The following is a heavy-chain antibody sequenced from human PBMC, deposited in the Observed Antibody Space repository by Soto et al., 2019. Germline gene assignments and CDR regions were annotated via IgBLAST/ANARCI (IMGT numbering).Heavy chain of an antibody. V-gene: IGHV1-2*02. CDR2: INPNSGGT. Sequence: ASVKVSCKASGYTFTGYYMHWVRQAPGQGLEWMGWINPNSGGTNYAQKFQGRVTMTRDTSISTAYMELSRLRSDDTAVYYCARVKGVAVPCFDYWGQGTPVTVSS. D-gene: IGHD6-19*01. CDR1: GYTFTGYY. J-gene: IGHJ4*02. CDR3: ARVKGVAVPCFDY.